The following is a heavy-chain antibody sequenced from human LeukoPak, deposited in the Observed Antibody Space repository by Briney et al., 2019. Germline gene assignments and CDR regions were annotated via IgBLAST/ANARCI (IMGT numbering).Heavy chain of an antibody. CDR1: GVIVRSNY. V-gene: IGHV3-7*01. CDR2: IKQDGSEK. CDR3: ARDGPYGGNSGIDY. J-gene: IGHJ4*02. Sequence: SGGSLRLSCVGSGVIVRSNYMTWVRQAPGKGLEWVANIKQDGSEKYYVDSVKGRFTISRDNAKNSLYLQMNSLRAEDTAVYYCARDGPYGGNSGIDYWGQGTLVTVSS. D-gene: IGHD4-23*01.